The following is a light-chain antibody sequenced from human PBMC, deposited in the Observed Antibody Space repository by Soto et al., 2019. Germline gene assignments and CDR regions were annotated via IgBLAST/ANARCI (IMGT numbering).Light chain of an antibody. J-gene: IGLJ1*01. CDR1: SSDVGGYNY. CDR3: SSYTSRSTLGV. Sequence: QSALTQPASVSGSPGQSITISCTGTSSDVGGYNYVSWYQQHPDKAPKLIIYEVTNRPSGVSKRFSGSKSGNTASLTISGLQAEDDADYYCSSYTSRSTLGVFGTGTKVTVL. V-gene: IGLV2-14*01. CDR2: EVT.